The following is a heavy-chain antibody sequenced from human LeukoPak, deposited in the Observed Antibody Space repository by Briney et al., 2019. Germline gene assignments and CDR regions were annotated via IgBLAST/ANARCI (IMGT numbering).Heavy chain of an antibody. CDR1: GVSISSSSYY. Sequence: SETLSLTCTVSGVSISSSSYYWGWIRQPPGKGLEWIGSIYYSGSTYYNPSLKSRVTISVDTSKNLFSLKQSSVTAADTAVYYCARRSHKDRRAAFDIWGQGTMVTVSS. J-gene: IGHJ3*02. V-gene: IGHV4-39*01. CDR3: ARRSHKDRRAAFDI. CDR2: IYYSGST. D-gene: IGHD1-14*01.